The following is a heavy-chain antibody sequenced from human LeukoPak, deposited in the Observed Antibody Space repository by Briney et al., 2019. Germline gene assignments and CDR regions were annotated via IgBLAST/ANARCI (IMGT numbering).Heavy chain of an antibody. J-gene: IGHJ3*02. CDR1: GGSVTSSGYY. V-gene: IGHV4-61*08. Sequence: SETLSLTCTVSGGSVTSSGYYWSWVPQPPGKELEYIGYIYYSGSTNDNPSLKSRVTIAVDTSKNQFPLKLRSVTAADTAVYYCARDSASTGYMNAFVIWGQGTMVTVSS. D-gene: IGHD3-22*01. CDR2: IYYSGST. CDR3: ARDSASTGYMNAFVI.